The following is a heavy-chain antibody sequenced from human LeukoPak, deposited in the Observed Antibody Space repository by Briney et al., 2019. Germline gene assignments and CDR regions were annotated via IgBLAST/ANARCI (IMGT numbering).Heavy chain of an antibody. CDR2: FYSGGDT. CDR3: ARGCAITFGGIMWGAFDI. D-gene: IGHD3-16*01. J-gene: IGHJ3*02. CDR1: GFTVSSNY. V-gene: IGHV3-66*01. Sequence: GGSLSLSCAASGFTVSSNYMSWVRQGPGDGLECVSVFYSGGDTYYAATVRGRFTISRDNSKNTPSFQMNSRSVEATACYYCARGCAITFGGIMWGAFDIWGQGTTVTVSS.